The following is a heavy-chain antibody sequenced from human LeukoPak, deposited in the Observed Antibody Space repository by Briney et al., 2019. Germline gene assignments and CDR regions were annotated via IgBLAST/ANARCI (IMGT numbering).Heavy chain of an antibody. CDR1: GGTFSSYA. Sequence: AVKVSCKASGGTFSSYAISWVRQAPGQGLEWMGRIISILGIANYAQKFQGRVTITADKSTSTAYMELSSLRSEDTAVYYCAKAQLTHPNTYYYYGMDVWGQGTTVTVSS. CDR3: AKAQLTHPNTYYYYGMDV. D-gene: IGHD6-13*01. CDR2: IISILGIA. J-gene: IGHJ6*02. V-gene: IGHV1-69*04.